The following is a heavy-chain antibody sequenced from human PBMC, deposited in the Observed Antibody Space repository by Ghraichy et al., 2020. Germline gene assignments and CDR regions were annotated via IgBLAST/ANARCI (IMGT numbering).Heavy chain of an antibody. D-gene: IGHD2-8*01. CDR3: ARDFNEDHFDY. J-gene: IGHJ4*02. Sequence: SETLSLTCTVSGGSISSSSYYWGWIRQPPGKGLEWIGSIYYSGSTYYNPSLKSRVTISVDTSKNQFSLKLSSVTAADTAVYYCARDFNEDHFDYWGQGTLVTVSS. CDR1: GGSISSSSYY. CDR2: IYYSGST. V-gene: IGHV4-39*07.